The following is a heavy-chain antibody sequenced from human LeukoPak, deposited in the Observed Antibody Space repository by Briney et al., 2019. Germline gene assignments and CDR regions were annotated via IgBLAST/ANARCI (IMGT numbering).Heavy chain of an antibody. D-gene: IGHD2-2*01. CDR2: ISGSSYYI. CDR3: AKGGILEYQPDYYFDY. Sequence: GGSLRLSCAASGFTFSSYSMNWVRQAPGKGLEWVSSISGSSYYIYYADSVKGRFTISRDNSKDTLYLQMNSLRAEDTAVYYCAKGGILEYQPDYYFDYWGQGTLVTVSS. V-gene: IGHV3-21*01. CDR1: GFTFSSYS. J-gene: IGHJ4*02.